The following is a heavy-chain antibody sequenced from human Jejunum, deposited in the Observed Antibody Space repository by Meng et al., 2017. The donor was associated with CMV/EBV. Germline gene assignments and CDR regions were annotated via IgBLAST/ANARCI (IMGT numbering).Heavy chain of an antibody. CDR3: AKDGGSYLDYYFDY. CDR2: INPNTGDT. J-gene: IGHJ4*02. V-gene: IGHV1-2*02. Sequence: EYTFIDSYMHWVRQAPGQGLEWMGWINPNTGDTNYAQKFQGRVTMTRDMSINTVYMELTRLRSDDTAVYYCAKDGGSYLDYYFDYWGQGTLVTVSS. D-gene: IGHD1-26*01. CDR1: EYTFIDSY.